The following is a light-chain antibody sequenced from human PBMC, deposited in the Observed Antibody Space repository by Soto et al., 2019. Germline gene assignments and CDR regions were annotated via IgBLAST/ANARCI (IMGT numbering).Light chain of an antibody. J-gene: IGKJ5*01. CDR3: QQYNTDSHT. CDR1: QSISNW. Sequence: DIQMTQSPSTLSAYVGDRVTITCRASQSISNWLAWYQQKPGQAPKRLIYRASALERGVPSRFTGSGSGTEFTLTISSLQPDDFAIYFCQQYNTDSHTFGQGTRLE. CDR2: RAS. V-gene: IGKV1-5*03.